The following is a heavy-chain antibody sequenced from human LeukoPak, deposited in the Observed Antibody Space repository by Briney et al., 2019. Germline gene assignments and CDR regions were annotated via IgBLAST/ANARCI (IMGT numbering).Heavy chain of an antibody. CDR3: ARVGRGYSFYFDY. V-gene: IGHV3-7*01. CDR2: IKQDGSEK. CDR1: GFTISTYR. D-gene: IGHD5-18*01. J-gene: IGHJ4*02. Sequence: GGSLRFSCAAAGFTISTYRMSWLRQAPGKGLEWVAIIKQDGSEKSYVDSVKGRFTISRDNAKNSLYLQMNSLRAEDTAVYYCARVGRGYSFYFDYWGQGTLVTVSS.